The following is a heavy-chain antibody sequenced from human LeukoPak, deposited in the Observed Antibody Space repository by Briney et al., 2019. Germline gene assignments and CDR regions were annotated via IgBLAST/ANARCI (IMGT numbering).Heavy chain of an antibody. J-gene: IGHJ3*02. CDR2: IFYSGST. Sequence: SESLSLTCTVSGGSLSTSNYYWGWLRQPQGTGREGFMNIFYSGSTYYSPSISSRVTISLDTSRNQFSLKLNSVTAADTAVYYCAKSNGYGLVDIWGQGTMVTVSS. CDR3: AKSNGYGLVDI. D-gene: IGHD3-10*01. CDR1: GGSLSTSNYY. V-gene: IGHV4-39*07.